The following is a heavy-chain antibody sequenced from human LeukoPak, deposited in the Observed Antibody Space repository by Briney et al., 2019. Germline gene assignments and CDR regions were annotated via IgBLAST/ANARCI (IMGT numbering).Heavy chain of an antibody. J-gene: IGHJ4*02. CDR2: INPNSGDT. CDR3: ARWDGYSSSPDY. V-gene: IGHV1-2*02. CDR1: GYSFTGYY. Sequence: GASVEVSCKASGYSFTGYYMHWVRQAPGQGLEWMGWINPNSGDTGYAQQFQGRVTITRDMSITTIYMELTRLRSDDTAFYYCARWDGYSSSPDYWGQGSLVTVSS. D-gene: IGHD6-13*01.